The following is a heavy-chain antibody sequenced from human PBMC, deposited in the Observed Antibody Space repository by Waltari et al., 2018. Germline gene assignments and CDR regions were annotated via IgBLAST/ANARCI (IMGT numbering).Heavy chain of an antibody. CDR3: ARPHCGGDCYSSNNWFDP. D-gene: IGHD2-21*01. CDR1: GGSISSSSYY. CDR2: IYYSGST. J-gene: IGHJ5*02. Sequence: QLQLQESGPGLVKPSETLSLTCTVSGGSISSSSYYWGWIRQPPGKGLEWIGSIYYSGSTYYNPSLKSRVTISVDTSKNQFSLKLSSVTAADTAVYYCARPHCGGDCYSSNNWFDPWGQGTLVTVSS. V-gene: IGHV4-39*01.